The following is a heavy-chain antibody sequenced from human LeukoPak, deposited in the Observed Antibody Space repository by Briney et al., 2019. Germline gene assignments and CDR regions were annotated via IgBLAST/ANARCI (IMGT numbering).Heavy chain of an antibody. CDR1: GFTFSSYS. D-gene: IGHD3-22*01. J-gene: IGHJ3*02. Sequence: AGSLRLSCAASGFTFSSYSMNWVRQAPGKGLEWVSSISNSSSYIYYAESVKGRFTISRDNAKNSLYLQMNSLRAEDTAVYYCARKLDDSSGYLGADAFDIWGQGTMVSVFS. V-gene: IGHV3-21*01. CDR2: ISNSSSYI. CDR3: ARKLDDSSGYLGADAFDI.